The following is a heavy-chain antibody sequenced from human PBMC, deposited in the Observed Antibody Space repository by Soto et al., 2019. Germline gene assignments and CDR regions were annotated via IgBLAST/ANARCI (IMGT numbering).Heavy chain of an antibody. D-gene: IGHD2-15*01. V-gene: IGHV1-69*02. CDR2: STPIPGRA. Sequence: QVQLVQSGTEVKKPGSSVAVSCQASAGTFNNHSLSWVRQAPGQGLEWMGRSTPIPGRADYSQKFPGRLTLTVDKSTSTADMELSSLTSEDTAVYYCVIDLGYFDFWGQGTLVTVSS. CDR3: VIDLGYFDF. J-gene: IGHJ4*02. CDR1: AGTFNNHS.